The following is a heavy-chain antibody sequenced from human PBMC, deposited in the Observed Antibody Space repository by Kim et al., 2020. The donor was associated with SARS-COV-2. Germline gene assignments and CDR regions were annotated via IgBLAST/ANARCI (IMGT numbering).Heavy chain of an antibody. D-gene: IGHD1-26*01. V-gene: IGHV3-23*01. Sequence: YADSGKGRFTISRDNSKNTLYLQMNSLRAEDTAVYYCARIVGATRGLFDYWGQGTLVTVSS. CDR3: ARIVGATRGLFDY. J-gene: IGHJ4*02.